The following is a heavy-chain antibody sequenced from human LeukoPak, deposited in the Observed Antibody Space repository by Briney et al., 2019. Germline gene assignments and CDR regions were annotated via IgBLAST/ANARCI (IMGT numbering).Heavy chain of an antibody. CDR3: AREPLYSSSWNWFDP. Sequence: GGSLRLSCAASGFTFSSYAMHWVRQAPGKGLEWVAVISYDGSNKYYADSVKGRFTISRDNSKNTLYLQVNSLRAEDTAVYYCAREPLYSSSWNWFDPWGQGTLVTVSS. D-gene: IGHD6-13*01. CDR1: GFTFSSYA. J-gene: IGHJ5*02. CDR2: ISYDGSNK. V-gene: IGHV3-30*01.